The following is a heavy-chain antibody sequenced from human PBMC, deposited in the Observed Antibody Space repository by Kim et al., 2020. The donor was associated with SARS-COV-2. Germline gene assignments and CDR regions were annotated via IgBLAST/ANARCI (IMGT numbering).Heavy chain of an antibody. Sequence: SETLSLTCTVSGGSISSSSYYWGWIRQPPGKGLEWIGSIYYSGSTYYNPSLKSRVTISVDTSKNQFSLKLSSVTAADTAVYYCRGGGSTNYYFYYWGQGTLVTVSS. CDR3: RGGGSTNYYFYY. V-gene: IGHV4-39*01. CDR1: GGSISSSSYY. J-gene: IGHJ4*02. D-gene: IGHD3-16*01. CDR2: IYYSGST.